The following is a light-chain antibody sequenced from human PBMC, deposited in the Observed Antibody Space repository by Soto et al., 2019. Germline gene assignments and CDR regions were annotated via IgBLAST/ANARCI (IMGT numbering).Light chain of an antibody. V-gene: IGLV2-23*01. Sequence: QSVLTQPASVSGSPGQSITISCVGISSDVGGYSVVSWYQHHPGKGPKLLIFEGTKRPSGVSHRFFGSNSGNTASLTISGLQTEDEADYYCASYAADRWVFGGGTKLTVL. J-gene: IGLJ3*02. CDR3: ASYAADRWV. CDR1: SSDVGGYSV. CDR2: EGT.